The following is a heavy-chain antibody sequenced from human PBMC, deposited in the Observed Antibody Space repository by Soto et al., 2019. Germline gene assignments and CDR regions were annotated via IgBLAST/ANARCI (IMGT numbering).Heavy chain of an antibody. J-gene: IGHJ4*02. CDR1: GGSISSGGYY. D-gene: IGHD6-19*01. V-gene: IGHV4-31*03. CDR3: ARGSGQWLVLIDY. CDR2: IYYSGST. Sequence: SETLSLTCTVSGGSISSGGYYWSWIRQHPGKGLEWIGYIYYSGSTYYNPSLKSRVTISVDTSKNQFSLKLSSVTAADTAVYYCARGSGQWLVLIDYWGQGTLVTVSS.